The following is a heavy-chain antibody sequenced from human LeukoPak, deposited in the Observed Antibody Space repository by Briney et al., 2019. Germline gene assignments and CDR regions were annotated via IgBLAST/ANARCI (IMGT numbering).Heavy chain of an antibody. D-gene: IGHD3-10*01. CDR1: GFTFSTYE. V-gene: IGHV3-48*03. CDR2: ISGSGTTI. Sequence: GGSLRLSCAASGFTFSTYEMNWVRQAPGKGLEWVSYISGSGTTIFYADSVKGRFTISRDNAKNSLYLQMNSLRAEDTAVYYCPRDHSVPVDVLDRWRQGTLVSVCS. J-gene: IGHJ5*02. CDR3: PRDHSVPVDVLDR.